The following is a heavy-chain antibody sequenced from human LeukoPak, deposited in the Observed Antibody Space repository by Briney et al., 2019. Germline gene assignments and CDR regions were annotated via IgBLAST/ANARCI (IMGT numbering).Heavy chain of an antibody. J-gene: IGHJ3*02. CDR3: ARASAANHDAFDI. CDR1: GFTFSSYS. V-gene: IGHV3-21*04. Sequence: PGGSLRLSCAASGFTFSSYSMNWVRQAPGKGLEWVSSISSSSSYIYYADSVKGRFTISRDNAKNTLYLQMNSLRAEDTAVYYCARASAANHDAFDIWGQGTMVTVSS. CDR2: ISSSSSYI.